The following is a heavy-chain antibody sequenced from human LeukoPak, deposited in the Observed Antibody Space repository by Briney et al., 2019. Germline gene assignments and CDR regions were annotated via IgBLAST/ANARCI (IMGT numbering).Heavy chain of an antibody. Sequence: GGSLRLSCAVSGFTFSTYWVHWVRQAPGKGLVWVARISRDGNSRTYADSVKGRFTISRDSARDTLFLQMDSLRADDTAIYYCVRGTSRAYGYGGDDPYWGQGTLLTVSS. D-gene: IGHD2-21*02. V-gene: IGHV3-74*01. J-gene: IGHJ4*02. CDR2: ISRDGNSR. CDR1: GFTFSTYW. CDR3: VRGTSRAYGYGGDDPY.